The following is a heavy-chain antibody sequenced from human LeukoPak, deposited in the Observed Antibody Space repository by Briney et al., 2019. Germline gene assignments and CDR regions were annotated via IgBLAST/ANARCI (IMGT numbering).Heavy chain of an antibody. CDR1: GFTFSSYA. CDR3: ARDPTEPEPRPWMYGMDV. CDR2: ISYDGSNK. J-gene: IGHJ6*02. Sequence: GGSLRLSCAASGFTFSSYAMSWVRQAPGKGLEWVAVISYDGSNKYYADSVKGRFTISRDNSKNTLYLQMNSLRAEDTAVYYCARDPTEPEPRPWMYGMDVWGQGTTVTVSS. D-gene: IGHD4-17*01. V-gene: IGHV3-30-3*01.